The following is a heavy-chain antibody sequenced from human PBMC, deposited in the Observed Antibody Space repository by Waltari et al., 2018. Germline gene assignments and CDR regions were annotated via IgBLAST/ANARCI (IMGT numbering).Heavy chain of an antibody. CDR2: IIPIFGTA. V-gene: IGHV1-69*01. J-gene: IGHJ4*02. D-gene: IGHD2-2*02. Sequence: QVQLVQSGAEVKKPGSSVKVSCKASGGTFSSYAISWVRHAPGQGLAWMGGIIPIFGTANYAQKFQGRVTITADESTSTAYMELSSLRSEDTAVYYCARPRAYCSSTSCYKSFDYWGQGTLVTVSS. CDR1: GGTFSSYA. CDR3: ARPRAYCSSTSCYKSFDY.